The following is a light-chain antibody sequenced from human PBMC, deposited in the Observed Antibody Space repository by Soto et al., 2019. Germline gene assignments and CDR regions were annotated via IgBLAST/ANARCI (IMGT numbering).Light chain of an antibody. CDR2: GAS. V-gene: IGKV1-39*01. Sequence: DIQMTQSPSSLSASVGDRVNITCRASQSIKTYLNWYQQKPGKDPKLLIYGASNLQSGVPSRFSCSGSVTDFTLTISSLQREDFATYFCQQSYFIPLTFGQGTKVELK. CDR1: QSIKTY. CDR3: QQSYFIPLT. J-gene: IGKJ1*01.